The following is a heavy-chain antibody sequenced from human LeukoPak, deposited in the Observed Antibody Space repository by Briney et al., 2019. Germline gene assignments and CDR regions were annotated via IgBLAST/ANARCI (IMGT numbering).Heavy chain of an antibody. D-gene: IGHD5-18*01. J-gene: IGHJ4*02. CDR3: AGGYSYGHEFDY. CDR1: GFTFSSYS. Sequence: GGSLRLSCAASGFTFSSYSTNWVRQAPGKGLEWVSSISSSSYIYYADSVKGRFTISRDNAKNSLYLQMNSLRAEDTAVYYCAGGYSYGHEFDYWGQGTLVTVSS. CDR2: ISSSSYI. V-gene: IGHV3-21*01.